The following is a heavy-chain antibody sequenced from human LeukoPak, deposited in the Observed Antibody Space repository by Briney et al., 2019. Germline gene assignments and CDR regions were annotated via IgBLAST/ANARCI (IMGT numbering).Heavy chain of an antibody. V-gene: IGHV1-46*01. CDR1: GYTFTSYY. Sequence: GASVKVSFKASGYTFTSYYMHWVRQAPGQGLEWMGMFNPSGGGTTYAQKFQGRVTMTRDTSTSTVYMELSSLRSEDTAVYYCARGRFVLDYYRFDYWGQGTLVTVSS. D-gene: IGHD3-22*01. CDR3: ARGRFVLDYYRFDY. CDR2: FNPSGGGT. J-gene: IGHJ4*02.